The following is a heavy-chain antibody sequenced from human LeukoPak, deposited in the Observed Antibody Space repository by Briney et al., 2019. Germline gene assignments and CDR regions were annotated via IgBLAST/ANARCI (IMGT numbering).Heavy chain of an antibody. V-gene: IGHV1-18*01. Sequence: ASVKVSCKASGYTFTSYGISWVRQAPGQGLEWMGWISAYNGNTNYAQKLQGRVTMTTDTSTSTAYMELRSLRTDDTAVYYCARSLIDSSGYYPLYFDYWAQGTLVSVSS. J-gene: IGHJ4*02. D-gene: IGHD3-22*01. CDR3: ARSLIDSSGYYPLYFDY. CDR1: GYTFTSYG. CDR2: ISAYNGNT.